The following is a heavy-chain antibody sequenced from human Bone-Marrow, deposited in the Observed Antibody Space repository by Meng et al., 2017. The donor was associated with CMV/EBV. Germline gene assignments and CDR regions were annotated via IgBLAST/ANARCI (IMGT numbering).Heavy chain of an antibody. CDR2: TNPKSGGA. V-gene: IGHV1-2*02. Sequence: VKVSCKASGYTFTDYYVHWVRQAPGQGLEWMGWTNPKSGGAIYAQKFQGRVTMTHDTSITTAYMDLSSLKSDDTAVYYCARGCSTTSCYGFWGQGTLVTVSS. D-gene: IGHD2-2*01. J-gene: IGHJ4*02. CDR1: GYTFTDYY. CDR3: ARGCSTTSCYGF.